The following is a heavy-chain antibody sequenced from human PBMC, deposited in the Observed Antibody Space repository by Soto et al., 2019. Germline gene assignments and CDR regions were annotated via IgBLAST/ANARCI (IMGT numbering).Heavy chain of an antibody. V-gene: IGHV3-30-3*01. D-gene: IGHD3-10*01. CDR3: ARDADWVRGVIIPSSYYYGMDV. J-gene: IGHJ6*02. Sequence: XGSLRLSCAASGFTFSSYAMHWVRQAPGKGLEWVAVISYDGSNKYYADSVKGRFTISRDNSKNTLYLQMNSLRAEDTAVYYCARDADWVRGVIIPSSYYYGMDVWGQGTTVTVSS. CDR2: ISYDGSNK. CDR1: GFTFSSYA.